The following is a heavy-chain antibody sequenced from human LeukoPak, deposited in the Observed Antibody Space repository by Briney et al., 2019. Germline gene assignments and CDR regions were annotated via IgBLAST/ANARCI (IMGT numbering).Heavy chain of an antibody. Sequence: GGSLRLSCAASGFTFSTYSLNWVRQAPGKGLEWVSYISDSSGAIYYAESVKGRFTISRDNAKNSLYLQMNSLRAEDTAVYYCARDAYCGRDCYRLAYFGLWGRGTLVTVSS. J-gene: IGHJ2*01. CDR2: ISDSSGAI. D-gene: IGHD2-21*02. V-gene: IGHV3-48*04. CDR3: ARDAYCGRDCYRLAYFGL. CDR1: GFTFSTYS.